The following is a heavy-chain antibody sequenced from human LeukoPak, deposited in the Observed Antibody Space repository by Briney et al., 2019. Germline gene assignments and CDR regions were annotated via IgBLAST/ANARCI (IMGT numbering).Heavy chain of an antibody. CDR1: GGSFSGYY. CDR2: INHSGST. Sequence: SETLSLTCAVYGGSFSGYYWSWIRQPPGKGLGWIGEINHSGSTNYNPSLKSRVTIPVDTSKNQFSLKLSSVTAADTAVYYCARGYGCSSTSCRYYYYYYGMDVWGQGTTVTVSS. V-gene: IGHV4-34*01. D-gene: IGHD2-2*01. J-gene: IGHJ6*02. CDR3: ARGYGCSSTSCRYYYYYYGMDV.